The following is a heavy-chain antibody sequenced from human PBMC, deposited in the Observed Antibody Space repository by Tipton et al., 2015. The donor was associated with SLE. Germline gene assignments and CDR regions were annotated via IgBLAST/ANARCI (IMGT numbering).Heavy chain of an antibody. J-gene: IGHJ3*02. CDR1: GFIFGSFA. Sequence: SLRLSCAASGFIFGSFAMSWVRQAPGKGLEWVSSISPSGVTTYYADSVKGRFIISRDNTRNTVFLQVDSLRAEDTAIYYCAKHLTWYHAYDIWGQGTMVTVSS. V-gene: IGHV3-23*01. CDR3: AKHLTWYHAYDI. D-gene: IGHD6-13*01. CDR2: ISPSGVTT.